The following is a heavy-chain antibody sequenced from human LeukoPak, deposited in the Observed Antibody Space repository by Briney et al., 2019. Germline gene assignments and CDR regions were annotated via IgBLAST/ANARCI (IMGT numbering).Heavy chain of an antibody. J-gene: IGHJ4*02. Sequence: GGSLRLSCAASGFTFSSYSMNWVRQAPGEGLEWVSYISSSSSHIYYADSVKGRFTISRDNAKNSLYLQMNSLRAEDTAVYYCARDLSLFRGYDWKPFRYWGQGTLVTVSS. CDR1: GFTFSSYS. CDR2: ISSSSSHI. V-gene: IGHV3-48*01. CDR3: ARDLSLFRGYDWKPFRY. D-gene: IGHD5-12*01.